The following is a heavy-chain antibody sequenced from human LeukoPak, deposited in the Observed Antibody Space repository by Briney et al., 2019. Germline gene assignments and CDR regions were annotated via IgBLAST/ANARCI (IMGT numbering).Heavy chain of an antibody. Sequence: PGGSLRLSCAASGFTFSSYAMSWVRQAAGKGLEWVSAISGGGGSTYYADSVKGRFTISRDNSKNTLYLQMNSLRAEDTAVYYCAKDLGAAADAFDIWGQGTMVTVSS. J-gene: IGHJ3*02. CDR3: AKDLGAAADAFDI. CDR2: ISGGGGST. V-gene: IGHV3-23*01. D-gene: IGHD6-13*01. CDR1: GFTFSSYA.